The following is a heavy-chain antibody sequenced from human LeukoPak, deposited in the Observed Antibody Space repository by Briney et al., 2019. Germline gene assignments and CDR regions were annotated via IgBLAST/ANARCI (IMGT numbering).Heavy chain of an antibody. D-gene: IGHD3-22*01. CDR2: ISGSGGST. V-gene: IGHV3-23*01. CDR1: GFTFSSYA. J-gene: IGHJ4*02. CDR3: AKDGDYDSSGYSGFDY. Sequence: GGSLRLSCAASGFTFSSYAMSWVRQAPGKGLEWVSAISGSGGSTYYADSVKGRFTISRDNSENTLYLQMNSLRAEDTAVYYCAKDGDYDSSGYSGFDYWGQGTLVTVSS.